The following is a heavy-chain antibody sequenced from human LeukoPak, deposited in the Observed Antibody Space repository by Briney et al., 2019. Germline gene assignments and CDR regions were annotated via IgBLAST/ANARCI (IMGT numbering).Heavy chain of an antibody. J-gene: IGHJ3*02. CDR2: IYSTGT. CDR3: ARGPYSYDSSGAFDI. Sequence: PSETLSLTCTVSGGSISRNRHSWTWIRQPAGKGLEWIGRIYSTGTTYNPSLKSRVTISADTSKNQFSLKLSSVTAADTAVYFCARGPYSYDSSGAFDIWGQGTMVTVSS. V-gene: IGHV4-61*02. D-gene: IGHD3-22*01. CDR1: GGSISRNRHS.